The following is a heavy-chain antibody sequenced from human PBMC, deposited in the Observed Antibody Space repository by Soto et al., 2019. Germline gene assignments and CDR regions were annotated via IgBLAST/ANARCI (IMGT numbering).Heavy chain of an antibody. CDR2: ISGSGGST. Sequence: GGSLRLSCAASGFTFSSYAMSWVRQAPGKGLEWVSAISGSGGSTYYADSVKGRFTISRDNSKNTLYLQMNSLRAEDTAVYYCAKDTAPYYDFWSGTANHLFDPWGQGTLVTVS. D-gene: IGHD3-3*01. J-gene: IGHJ5*02. CDR1: GFTFSSYA. V-gene: IGHV3-23*01. CDR3: AKDTAPYYDFWSGTANHLFDP.